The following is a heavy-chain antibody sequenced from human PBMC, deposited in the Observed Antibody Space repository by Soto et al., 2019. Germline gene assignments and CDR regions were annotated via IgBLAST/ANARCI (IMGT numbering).Heavy chain of an antibody. CDR2: IIPIFGTA. V-gene: IGHV1-69*13. J-gene: IGHJ6*04. D-gene: IGHD4-4*01. Sequence: SVQASCKASGGTFSSYAISWVRQAPGQGLEWMGGIIPIFGTANYAQKFQGRVTITADESTSTAYMELSSLRSEDTAVYYCARVRKYDYSNYRFYGMDVWGKAYKVSVYS. CDR1: GGTFSSYA. CDR3: ARVRKYDYSNYRFYGMDV.